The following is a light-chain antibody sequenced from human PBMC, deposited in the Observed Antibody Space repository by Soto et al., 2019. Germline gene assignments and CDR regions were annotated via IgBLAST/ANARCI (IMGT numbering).Light chain of an antibody. CDR3: QSYDSSLSGLV. J-gene: IGLJ1*01. Sequence: QSVLTQPPSVSGAPGQRVTISCTGTGSNIGAGSYVPWYQQLPGTAPKLLVYGNNNRPSGVPDRFSGSKSATSASLAITGRQAEDEADYYCQSYDSSLSGLVFGTGTKLTVL. CDR2: GNN. CDR1: GSNIGAGSY. V-gene: IGLV1-40*01.